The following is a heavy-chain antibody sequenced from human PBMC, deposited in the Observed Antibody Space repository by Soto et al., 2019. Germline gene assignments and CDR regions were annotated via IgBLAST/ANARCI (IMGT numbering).Heavy chain of an antibody. V-gene: IGHV1-18*01. CDR1: GYTFFTYG. D-gene: IGHD6-13*01. J-gene: IGHJ4*02. Sequence: ASVKVSCKTSGYTFFTYGLSWVRQAPGQGLEWIGWTVANRGSTIYADSVKGRFTISRDNTKNTLYLQMNSLRAEDTAVYYCAKDPRYSIAAAGQAYWGQGTLVTVSS. CDR3: AKDPRYSIAAAGQAY. CDR2: TVANRGST.